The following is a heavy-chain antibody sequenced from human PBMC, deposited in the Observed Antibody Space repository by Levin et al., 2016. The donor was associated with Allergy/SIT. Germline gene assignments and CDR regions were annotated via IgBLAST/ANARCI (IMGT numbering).Heavy chain of an antibody. CDR2: IKSKADGGTT. CDR3: TSVYSSGSGNYYNGEFDP. CDR1: GFTFSKAW. V-gene: IGHV3-15*01. D-gene: IGHD3-10*01. Sequence: GESLKISCAASGFTFSKAWMNWVRQTPGKGLEWVGRIKSKADGGTTGYAAALQGRFTISRDDSKNTLYLQMNSLRTEDTAIYYCTSVYSSGSGNYYNGEFDPWGQGTLVTVSS. J-gene: IGHJ5*02.